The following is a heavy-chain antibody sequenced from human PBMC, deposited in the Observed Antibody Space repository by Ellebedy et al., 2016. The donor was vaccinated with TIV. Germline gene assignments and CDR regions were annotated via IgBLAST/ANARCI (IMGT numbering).Heavy chain of an antibody. V-gene: IGHV3-23*01. CDR1: GFTFSSYA. J-gene: IGHJ5*02. D-gene: IGHD3-3*01. CDR2: ISGSGGST. CDR3: ARERWYYDFWSGHNWFDP. Sequence: GESLKISCAASGFTFSSYAMSWVRQAPGKGLEWVSAISGSGGSTYYADSVKGRFTISRDNSKNTLYLQMNSLRAEDTAVYYCARERWYYDFWSGHNWFDPWGQGTLVTVSS.